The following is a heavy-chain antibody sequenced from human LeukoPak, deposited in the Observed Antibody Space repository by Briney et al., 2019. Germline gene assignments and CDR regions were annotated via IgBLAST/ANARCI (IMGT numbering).Heavy chain of an antibody. Sequence: GSLRLSCTVSGGSFSTYYWSWIRQTPGKGLEWIAYLHYSGSTNYNPSLKSRVTISVDTSKNKLSLKLSSVTAADTAMYYCARGASRPYWYFDLWGRGTLVTVSS. CDR2: LHYSGST. CDR3: ARGASRPYWYFDL. J-gene: IGHJ2*01. CDR1: GGSFSTYY. V-gene: IGHV4-59*01.